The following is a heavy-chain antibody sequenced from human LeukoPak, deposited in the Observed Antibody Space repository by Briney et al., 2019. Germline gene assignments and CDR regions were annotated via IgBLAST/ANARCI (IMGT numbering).Heavy chain of an antibody. CDR2: IYYSGST. D-gene: IGHD3-10*01. V-gene: IGHV4-39*07. Sequence: SETLSLTCTVSGGSISSSNYYWGWIRQPPGKGLEWIGSIYYSGSTYYNPSLKSRVTISVDTSKNQFFLNVTSLTAADTAVYYCARSRQASGLFNSWGQGTLVVVSS. J-gene: IGHJ5*01. CDR3: ARSRQASGLFNS. CDR1: GGSISSSNYY.